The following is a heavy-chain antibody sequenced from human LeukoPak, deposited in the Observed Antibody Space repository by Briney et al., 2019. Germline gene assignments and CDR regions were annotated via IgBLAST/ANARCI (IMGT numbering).Heavy chain of an antibody. J-gene: IGHJ4*02. V-gene: IGHV4-4*02. Sequence: PSETLSLTCAVSGGSISSSNWWSWVRQPPGKGLGWIGEIYHSGSTNYNPSLKSRVTISVDKSKNQFSLKLSSVTAADTAVYYCARDLTVRGVISFDYWGQGTLVTVSS. CDR3: ARDLTVRGVISFDY. D-gene: IGHD3-10*01. CDR1: GGSISSSNW. CDR2: IYHSGST.